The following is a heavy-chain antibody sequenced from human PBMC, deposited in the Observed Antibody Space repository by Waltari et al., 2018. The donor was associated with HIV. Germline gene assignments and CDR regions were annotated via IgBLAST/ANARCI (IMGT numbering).Heavy chain of an antibody. D-gene: IGHD3-9*01. J-gene: IGHJ4*02. CDR1: GFTFSSYW. Sequence: EVQLVESGGGLVQPGGSLRLSCAASGFTFSSYWMHWVRQAPGKGLVWVSRIKSDGTITTYADSVKGRFTISRDNAKNTLFLQMNSLRAEDTAIYYCARDLVVLRYFDWLSTYLDYWGQGTLVTVSS. CDR2: IKSDGTIT. CDR3: ARDLVVLRYFDWLSTYLDY. V-gene: IGHV3-74*01.